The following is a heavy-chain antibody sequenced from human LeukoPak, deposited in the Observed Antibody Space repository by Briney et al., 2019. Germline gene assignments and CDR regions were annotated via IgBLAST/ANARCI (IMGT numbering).Heavy chain of an antibody. D-gene: IGHD3-3*01. CDR3: VRDRNYYEALQRSY. V-gene: IGHV3-23*01. J-gene: IGHJ4*02. CDR2: ITGAGDTT. Sequence: GGSLRLSCAASGFTFSTSAMSWVRQDPGRGLEWVSSITGAGDTTYYPESVKGRFTISRDNSKNTLYLQMNSLRVEDTALYFCVRDRNYYEALQRSYWGQGTLVTVSS. CDR1: GFTFSTSA.